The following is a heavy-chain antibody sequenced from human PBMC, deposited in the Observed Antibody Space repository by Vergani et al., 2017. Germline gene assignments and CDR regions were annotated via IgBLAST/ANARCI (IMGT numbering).Heavy chain of an antibody. D-gene: IGHD6-19*01. J-gene: IGHJ4*02. V-gene: IGHV4-61*02. CDR1: GGSISSGSYY. CDR2: IYTSGST. Sequence: QVQLQESGPGLVKPSQTLSLTCTVSGGSISSGSYYWSWIRQPAGKGLEWIGRIYTSGSTNYNPSLKSRVTISVDTSKNQFSLKLSSVTAADTAVYYCARGGGAVAGYFDYWGQGTLVTVSS. CDR3: ARGGGAVAGYFDY.